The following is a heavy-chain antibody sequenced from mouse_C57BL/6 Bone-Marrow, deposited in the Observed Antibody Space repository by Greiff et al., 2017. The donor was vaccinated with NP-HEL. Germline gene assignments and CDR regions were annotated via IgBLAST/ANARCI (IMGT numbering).Heavy chain of an antibody. CDR1: GYTFTSYW. Sequence: VQLQQPGAELVRPGTSVKLSCKASGYTFTSYWMHWVKQRPGQGLEWIGVIDPSDSYTNYNQKFKGKATLTVDTSSSTAYMQLSSLTSEDSAVYYCARSSLLSDAMDYWGQGTSVTVSS. V-gene: IGHV1-59*01. J-gene: IGHJ4*01. CDR3: ARSSLLSDAMDY. D-gene: IGHD2-10*01. CDR2: IDPSDSYT.